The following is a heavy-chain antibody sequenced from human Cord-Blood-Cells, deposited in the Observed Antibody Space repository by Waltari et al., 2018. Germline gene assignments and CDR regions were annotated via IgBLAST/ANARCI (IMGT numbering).Heavy chain of an antibody. CDR1: VGSICSYY. CDR3: ARGDGSGSSRPANWFDP. Sequence: HVQLQESGPGLVTPSETLSVTCTVSVGSICSYYWSWIRQPPGKGLEWIGYIYYSGSTNYNPSLKSRVTISVDTSKNQFSLKLSSVTAADTAMYYCARGDGSGSSRPANWFDPWGQGTLVTVSS. D-gene: IGHD3-10*01. J-gene: IGHJ5*02. CDR2: IYYSGST. V-gene: IGHV4-59*01.